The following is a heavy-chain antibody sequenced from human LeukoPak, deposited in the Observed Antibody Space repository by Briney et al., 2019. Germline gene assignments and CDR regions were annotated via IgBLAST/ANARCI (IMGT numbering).Heavy chain of an antibody. Sequence: ASVKVSCKASGYTFTSYGISWVRQAPGQGLEWMGWINPNSGGTNYAQKFQGWVTMTRDTSISTAYMELSRLRSDDTAVYYCARGGSPEGYYYYGMDVWGQGTTVTVSS. CDR3: ARGGSPEGYYYYGMDV. D-gene: IGHD3-10*01. CDR2: INPNSGGT. CDR1: GYTFTSYG. V-gene: IGHV1-2*04. J-gene: IGHJ6*02.